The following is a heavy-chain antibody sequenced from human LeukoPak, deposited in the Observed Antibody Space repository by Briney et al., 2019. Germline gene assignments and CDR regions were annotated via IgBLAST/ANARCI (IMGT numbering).Heavy chain of an antibody. D-gene: IGHD5-18*01. V-gene: IGHV3-30*02. Sequence: GGSLRLSCAASGFTFSSYGMHWVRQAPGKGLEWVAFIRYDGSNEYYADSVKGRFTISRDNSKNTLYLQMNSLRAEDTAVYYCAKRGYSYGDFDYWGQGTLVTVSS. J-gene: IGHJ4*02. CDR1: GFTFSSYG. CDR2: IRYDGSNE. CDR3: AKRGYSYGDFDY.